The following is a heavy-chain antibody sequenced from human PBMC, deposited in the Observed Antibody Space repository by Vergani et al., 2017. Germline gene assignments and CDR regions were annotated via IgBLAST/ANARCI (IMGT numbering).Heavy chain of an antibody. D-gene: IGHD1-26*01. CDR2: IYTSGST. J-gene: IGHJ3*02. CDR1: GGSISSGSYY. CDR3: ASGRGSRRMAFDI. Sequence: QVQLQESGPGLVKPSQTLSLTCTVSGGSISSGSYYWSWIRQPAGKGLEWIGRIYTSGSTNYNPSLKSRVTISVDTSKNQLSLKLSSVTAADTAVYYCASGRGSRRMAFDIWGQGTMVTVSS. V-gene: IGHV4-61*02.